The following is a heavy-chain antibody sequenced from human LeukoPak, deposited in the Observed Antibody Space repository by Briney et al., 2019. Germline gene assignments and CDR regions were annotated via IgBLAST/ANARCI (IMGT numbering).Heavy chain of an antibody. CDR3: ARDDGISSNFDY. J-gene: IGHJ4*02. CDR1: GYTFTGYY. CDR2: FNPNSGGT. Sequence: ASVKVSCKASGYTFTGYYMHWVRQAPGQGLEWMGWFNPNSGGTNYAQKFQGRVTMTRDTSISTAYMELSRLRSDDTAVYYCARDDGISSNFDYWGQGTLVTVSS. D-gene: IGHD2-2*01. V-gene: IGHV1-2*02.